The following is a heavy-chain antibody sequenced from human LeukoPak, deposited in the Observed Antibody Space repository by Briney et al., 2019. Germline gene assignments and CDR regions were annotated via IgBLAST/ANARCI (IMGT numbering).Heavy chain of an antibody. V-gene: IGHV3-21*01. CDR1: GFTFSSYG. J-gene: IGHJ3*01. D-gene: IGHD3-22*01. Sequence: PGGSLRLSCAASGFTFSSYGMNWVRQAPGKGLVWVSSISSSSGYIYYADSVKGRFTISRDNARNSLYLQVTSLRAGDTAVYYCARSKSSGYSNGGYAFDVWGQGTVVTVSS. CDR2: ISSSSGYI. CDR3: ARSKSSGYSNGGYAFDV.